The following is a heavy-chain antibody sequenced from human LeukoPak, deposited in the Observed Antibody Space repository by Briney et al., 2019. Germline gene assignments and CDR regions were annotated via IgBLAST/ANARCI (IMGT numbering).Heavy chain of an antibody. CDR1: GYTFTSYA. Sequence: ASVKVSCKASGYTFTSYAMHWVRQAPGQRLERMGWINAGNGNTKYSQKFQGRVTITRDTSASTAYMELSSLRSEDTAVYYCTGVAQSGPTGWFDPWGQGTLVTVSS. J-gene: IGHJ5*02. CDR3: TGVAQSGPTGWFDP. D-gene: IGHD1-1*01. CDR2: INAGNGNT. V-gene: IGHV1-3*01.